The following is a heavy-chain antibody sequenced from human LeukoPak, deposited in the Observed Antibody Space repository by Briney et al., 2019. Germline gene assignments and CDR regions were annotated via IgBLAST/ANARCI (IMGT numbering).Heavy chain of an antibody. CDR1: GYSISSGYY. CDR3: ARHASKQWLVPSFDY. CDR2: ICHSGST. V-gene: IGHV4-38-2*02. D-gene: IGHD6-19*01. Sequence: SETLSLTCTVSGYSISSGYYWGWIRQPPGKGLEWIGSICHSGSTYYNPSLKSRVTISVDVSKRQFSLKLTSMTAADTAVYYCARHASKQWLVPSFDYWGQGTLVTVSS. J-gene: IGHJ4*02.